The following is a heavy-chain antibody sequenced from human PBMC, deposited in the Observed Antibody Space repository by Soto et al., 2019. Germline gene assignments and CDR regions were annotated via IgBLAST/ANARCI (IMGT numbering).Heavy chain of an antibody. CDR2: IYYRGNT. J-gene: IGHJ4*02. V-gene: IGHV4-39*01. CDR3: ARLEGLATISYYFDY. D-gene: IGHD3-9*01. CDR1: GDSINSDNYY. Sequence: WETLSLTCSVSGDSINSDNYYWGWIRQPPGKGLEWIGSIYYRGNTYYNPSLKTRVTISLDKSKSQFSLKLNSVTAADSAVYFSARLEGLATISYYFDYWGQGTPVTVSS.